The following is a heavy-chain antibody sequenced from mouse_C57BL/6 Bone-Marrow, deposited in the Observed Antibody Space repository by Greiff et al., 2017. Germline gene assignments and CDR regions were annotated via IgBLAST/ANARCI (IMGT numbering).Heavy chain of an antibody. V-gene: IGHV1-81*01. CDR1: GYTFTSYG. Sequence: QVHVKQSGAELARPGASVKLSCKASGYTFTSYGISWVKQRTRQGLEWIGEIYPRSGNTYYNEKFKGKATLTADKSSSTAYMELRSLTSEDSAVYFCARSNWDFDYWGQGTTLTVSS. CDR3: ARSNWDFDY. D-gene: IGHD4-1*01. CDR2: IYPRSGNT. J-gene: IGHJ2*01.